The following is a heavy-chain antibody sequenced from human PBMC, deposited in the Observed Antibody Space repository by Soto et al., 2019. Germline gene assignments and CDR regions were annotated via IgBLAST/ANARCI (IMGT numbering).Heavy chain of an antibody. D-gene: IGHD6-13*01. J-gene: IGHJ4*02. CDR1: GGSISSGGYS. Sequence: PSETLSLTCAVSGGSISSGGYSWSWIRQPPGKGLEWIGYIYYSGSTYYNPSLKSRVTISVDTSKNQFSLKLSSVTAADTAVYYCARRQSSSWYGLWGQGTLVTVSS. CDR3: ARRQSSSWYGL. V-gene: IGHV4-30-2*03. CDR2: IYYSGST.